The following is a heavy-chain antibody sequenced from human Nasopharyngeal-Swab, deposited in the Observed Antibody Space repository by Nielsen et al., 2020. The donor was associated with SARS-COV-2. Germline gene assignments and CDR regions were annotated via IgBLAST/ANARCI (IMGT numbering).Heavy chain of an antibody. Sequence: GGSLRLSCSASGFKFGSYSMNWVRQAPGKGLEWVSSMSSSLNYIYYADSVKGRFTISRDNAGNSVYLQMNSLRAEDTAVYYCARDGLDYDFWSAYFMDVWGQGTTVTVSS. CDR1: GFKFGSYS. CDR2: MSSSLNYI. D-gene: IGHD3-3*01. J-gene: IGHJ6*02. CDR3: ARDGLDYDFWSAYFMDV. V-gene: IGHV3-21*01.